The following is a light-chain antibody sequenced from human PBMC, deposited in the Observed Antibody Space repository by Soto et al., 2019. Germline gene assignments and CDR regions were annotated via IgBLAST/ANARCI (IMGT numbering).Light chain of an antibody. CDR2: DVS. CDR3: SSYTSSSTYV. CDR1: SSDVGGYNY. V-gene: IGLV2-14*01. J-gene: IGLJ1*01. Sequence: QSALTQPASVSGSPGQSITISCTGTSSDVGGYNYVSRYQQHPGKAPKLMIYDVSNRPSGVSNRFSGSKSGNTASLTISGLQAEDEAEYYCSSYTSSSTYVFGTGTKLTVL.